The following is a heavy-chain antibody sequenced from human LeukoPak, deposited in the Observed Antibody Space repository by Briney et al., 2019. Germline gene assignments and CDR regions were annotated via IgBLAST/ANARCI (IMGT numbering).Heavy chain of an antibody. CDR2: IYYSGST. V-gene: IGHV4-59*01. D-gene: IGHD3-10*01. Sequence: SETLSLTCTVSGGSISSYYWSWIRQPPGKGLEWIGYIYYSGSTNYNPSLKSRVTISVDTSKNQFSLKLSSVTAADMAVYYCARDNGSGSYYKNPVFDYWGQGTLVTVSS. J-gene: IGHJ4*02. CDR3: ARDNGSGSYYKNPVFDY. CDR1: GGSISSYY.